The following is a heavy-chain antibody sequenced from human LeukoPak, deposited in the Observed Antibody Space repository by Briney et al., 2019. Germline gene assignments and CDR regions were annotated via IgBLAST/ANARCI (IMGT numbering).Heavy chain of an antibody. Sequence: GGSLRLSCAASGFTSSSYEMNWIRQAPGKGLEWVSYISSSGSTIYYADSVKGRFTISRDNAKNSLYLQMNSLRAEDTAVYYCAKPRLGYDSRGAFDIWGQGTMVTVSS. J-gene: IGHJ3*02. V-gene: IGHV3-48*03. CDR1: GFTSSSYE. D-gene: IGHD3-22*01. CDR3: AKPRLGYDSRGAFDI. CDR2: ISSSGSTI.